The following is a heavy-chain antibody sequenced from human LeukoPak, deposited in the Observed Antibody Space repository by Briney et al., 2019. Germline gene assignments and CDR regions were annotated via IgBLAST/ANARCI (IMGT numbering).Heavy chain of an antibody. CDR3: ARYAVAYYYYMDV. CDR2: ISYDGSNK. D-gene: IGHD2-2*01. J-gene: IGHJ6*03. Sequence: GGSLRLSCAASGFTFSSYGMHWVRQAPGKGLEWVAVISYDGSNKYYADSVKGRFTISRDNSKNTLYLEMNSLRAEDTAVYYCARYAVAYYYYMDVWGKGTTVTISS. V-gene: IGHV3-30*03. CDR1: GFTFSSYG.